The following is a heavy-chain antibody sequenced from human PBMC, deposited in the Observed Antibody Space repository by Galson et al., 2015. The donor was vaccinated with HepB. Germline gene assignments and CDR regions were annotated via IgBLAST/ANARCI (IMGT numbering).Heavy chain of an antibody. Sequence: QSGAEVKKPGESLKISCKGSEYTFTNYWISWVRQMPGKGLDWMGMIDPNDSYTTYRPSFQGHVTISVDRSISTVYLELKSLKTSDTAIYYCALYGDYQNWFDPWGQGTLVTVSS. J-gene: IGHJ5*02. D-gene: IGHD4-17*01. V-gene: IGHV5-10-1*01. CDR2: IDPNDSYT. CDR1: EYTFTNYW. CDR3: ALYGDYQNWFDP.